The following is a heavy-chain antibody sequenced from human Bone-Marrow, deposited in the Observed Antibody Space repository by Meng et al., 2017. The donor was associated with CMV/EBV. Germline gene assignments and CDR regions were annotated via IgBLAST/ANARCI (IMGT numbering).Heavy chain of an antibody. CDR2: IYSGGST. Sequence: GESLKISCAASGFTVSSNYMSWVRQAPGKGLEWVSVIYSGGSTYYADSVKGRFTISRDNSKNTLYLQMNSLRAEDTAVYFCARDWSCMDVWGQGTTVTVSS. J-gene: IGHJ6*02. D-gene: IGHD2-21*01. CDR1: GFTVSSNY. V-gene: IGHV3-66*02. CDR3: ARDWSCMDV.